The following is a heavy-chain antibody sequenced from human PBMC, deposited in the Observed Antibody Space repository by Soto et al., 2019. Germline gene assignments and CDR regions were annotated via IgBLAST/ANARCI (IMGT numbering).Heavy chain of an antibody. CDR1: GYTFTSYA. CDR3: AAGGATNYYYYGMDV. Sequence: ASVKVSCKASGYTFTSYAMHWVRQAPGQRLEWMGWINAGNGNTKYSQKFQGRVTITRDTSASTAYMELSSLRSEDTAVYYCAAGGATNYYYYGMDVWGQGTTVTVSS. D-gene: IGHD3-16*01. CDR2: INAGNGNT. J-gene: IGHJ6*02. V-gene: IGHV1-3*01.